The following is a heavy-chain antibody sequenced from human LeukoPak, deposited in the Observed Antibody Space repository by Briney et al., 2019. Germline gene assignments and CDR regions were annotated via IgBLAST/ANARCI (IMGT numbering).Heavy chain of an antibody. D-gene: IGHD3-22*01. CDR2: IYSGGST. CDR1: GFTVSSNY. CDR3: ARDLYYDSSGYYYKRWYYGMDV. Sequence: GGSLRLSCAASGFTVSSNYMSRVRQAPGKGLERVSVIYSGGSTYYADSVKGRFTISRDNSKNTLYLQMNSLRAEDTAVYYCARDLYYDSSGYYYKRWYYGMDVWGQGTTVTVSS. V-gene: IGHV3-53*01. J-gene: IGHJ6*02.